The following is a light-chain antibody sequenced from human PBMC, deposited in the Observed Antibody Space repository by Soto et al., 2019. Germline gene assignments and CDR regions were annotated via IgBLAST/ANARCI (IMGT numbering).Light chain of an antibody. J-gene: IGKJ1*01. CDR3: MQALQTRT. CDR2: LGS. CDR1: QTISSW. Sequence: DIQMTQSPSTLSGSVGDRVTITCRASQTISSWLAWYQQKPGKAPKLLIYLGSNRASGVPDRFSGSGSGTDFTLKISRVEAEDVGVYYCMQALQTRTFGQGTKVDIK. V-gene: IGKV1-5*03.